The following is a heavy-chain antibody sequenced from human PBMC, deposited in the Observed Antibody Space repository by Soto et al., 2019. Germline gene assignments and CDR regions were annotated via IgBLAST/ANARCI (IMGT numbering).Heavy chain of an antibody. CDR2: IYYSGST. V-gene: IGHV4-59*01. CDR1: GGSISSYY. CDR3: ARVSYYDFWSGPRYNWFDP. Sequence: SETLSLTCTVSGGSISSYYWSWIRQPPGKGLKWIGYIYYSGSTNYNPSLKSRVTISVDTSKNQFSLKLSSVTAADTAVYYCARVSYYDFWSGPRYNWFDPWGQGTLVTVSS. J-gene: IGHJ5*02. D-gene: IGHD3-3*01.